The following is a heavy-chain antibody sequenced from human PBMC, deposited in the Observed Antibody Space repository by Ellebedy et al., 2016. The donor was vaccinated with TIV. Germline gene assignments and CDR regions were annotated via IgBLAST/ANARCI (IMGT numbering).Heavy chain of an antibody. D-gene: IGHD1-7*01. CDR3: ARQFRAGTTVDY. CDR2: IYYTETT. J-gene: IGHJ4*02. CDR1: GDSITSADYY. Sequence: MPSETLSLTCTVSGDSITSADYYWSWVRQPPGKGLEWIGYIYYTETTYSNPSLKSRVTISVDTSKNQFSLKLSSVTAADTAVYYCARQFRAGTTVDYWGQGTLVTVSS. V-gene: IGHV4-30-4*01.